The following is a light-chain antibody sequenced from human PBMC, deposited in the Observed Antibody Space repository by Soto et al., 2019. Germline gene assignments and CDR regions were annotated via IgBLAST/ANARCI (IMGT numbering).Light chain of an antibody. CDR2: AAS. Sequence: TKAASALSASVGDRVTITFRASQSISSYLAWYQQKPGKAPKLLIYAASTLQSGFPSRFSGSGSGTDFTLTISSLQPEDFATYYCQQSDSWIPFGQGTGLEI. CDR3: QQSDSWIP. J-gene: IGKJ5*01. CDR1: QSISSY. V-gene: IGKV1-39*01.